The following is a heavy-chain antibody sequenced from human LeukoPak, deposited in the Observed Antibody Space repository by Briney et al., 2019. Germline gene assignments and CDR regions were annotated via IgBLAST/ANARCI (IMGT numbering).Heavy chain of an antibody. CDR1: GFTFSSYG. J-gene: IGHJ4*02. D-gene: IGHD6-13*01. CDR3: ARVPSSWSSSWNDY. Sequence: GGSLRLSCAASGFTFSSYGMHWVRQAPGKGLEWVAVIWYDGSNKYYADSVKGRFTISRDNSKNTLYLQMNSLRAEDTAVYYCARVPSSWSSSWNDYGGQGTLVTVSS. V-gene: IGHV3-33*01. CDR2: IWYDGSNK.